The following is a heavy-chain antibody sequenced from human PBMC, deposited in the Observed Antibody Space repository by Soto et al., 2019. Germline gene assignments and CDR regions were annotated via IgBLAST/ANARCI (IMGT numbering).Heavy chain of an antibody. CDR2: ISYDGSNK. V-gene: IGHV3-30*18. J-gene: IGHJ4*02. Sequence: QVQLVESGGGVVQPGRSLRLSCAASGFTFSSYGMHWVRQAPGKGLEWVAVISYDGSNKYYADSVKGRFTISRDNSKNALYLQMNSLIAEGRAVYYCAENFNESRHNSKEDYWGQGNLVTVFS. CDR3: AENFNESRHNSKEDY. CDR1: GFTFSSYG. D-gene: IGHD6-13*01.